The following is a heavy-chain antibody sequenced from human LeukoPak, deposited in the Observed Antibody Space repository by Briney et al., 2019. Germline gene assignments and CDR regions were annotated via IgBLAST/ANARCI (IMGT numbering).Heavy chain of an antibody. D-gene: IGHD3-22*01. CDR2: IYPGDSDT. V-gene: IGHV5-51*01. J-gene: IGHJ5*02. CDR3: ARVVYYDSSGTGDWFDP. Sequence: GESLKISCKGSGYSFTSYWIGWVRQMPGKGLEWMGTIYPGDSDTGYSPSFQGQVTISADKSISTAYLQWSSLKASDTAMYYCARVVYYDSSGTGDWFDPWGQGTLVTVSS. CDR1: GYSFTSYW.